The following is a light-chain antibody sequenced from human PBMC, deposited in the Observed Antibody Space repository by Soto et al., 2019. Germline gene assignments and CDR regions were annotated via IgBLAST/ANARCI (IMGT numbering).Light chain of an antibody. CDR1: SGHSSYA. CDR2: LNSDGSH. CDR3: QTWGPGIWV. J-gene: IGLJ3*02. V-gene: IGLV4-69*01. Sequence: QSVLTQSPSASASLGASVKLTCTLSSGHSSYAIAWHQQQPEKGPRYLMKLNSDGSHSKGDGIPDRLSGSSSGAERYLTISSLQSEDEADYSCQTWGPGIWVFGGGTKVTVL.